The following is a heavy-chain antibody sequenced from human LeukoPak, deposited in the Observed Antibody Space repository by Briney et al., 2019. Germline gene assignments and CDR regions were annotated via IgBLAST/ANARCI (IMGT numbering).Heavy chain of an antibody. Sequence: PSETLSLTSSLSGASASPYYWVWIRQPPGKGLEWIGYVFYNGRTSYNPTLNSRVTISADTSKNQFSLKMNSVTAADTAVYYCASGNYYQDYWGRGTVVTVSP. CDR2: VFYNGRT. V-gene: IGHV4-59*08. J-gene: IGHJ4*02. CDR3: ASGNYYQDY. CDR1: GASASPYY. D-gene: IGHD1-26*01.